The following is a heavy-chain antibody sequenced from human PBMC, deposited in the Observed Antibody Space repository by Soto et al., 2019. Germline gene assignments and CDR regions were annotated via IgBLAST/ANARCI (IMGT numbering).Heavy chain of an antibody. CDR2: ISYDGSNK. Sequence: GASLRLSCAASGFTFSSYGMHWVRQAPGKGLEWVAVISYDGSNKYYADSVKGRFTISRDNSKNTLYLQMNSLRAEDTAVYYCAKDWAGWELGPGGFPNDYWGQGTLVTVSS. V-gene: IGHV3-30*18. CDR1: GFTFSSYG. J-gene: IGHJ4*02. D-gene: IGHD1-26*01. CDR3: AKDWAGWELGPGGFPNDY.